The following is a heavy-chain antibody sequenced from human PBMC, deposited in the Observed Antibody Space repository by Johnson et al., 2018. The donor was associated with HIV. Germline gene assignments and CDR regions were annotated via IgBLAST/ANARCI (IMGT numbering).Heavy chain of an antibody. CDR2: IYSGGST. CDR1: GLTVRSNY. V-gene: IGHV3-66*02. Sequence: VQLVESGGGLVQPGGSLRLSCAASGLTVRSNYMSWVRQAPGKGLEWVSLIYSGGSTYYADSVKGRFTISRDNSKNTLYLQMNSLRGEDTAVYYCARDNVFIGAPNERAVDIWGQGTMVTVSS. J-gene: IGHJ3*02. CDR3: ARDNVFIGAPNERAVDI. D-gene: IGHD1-26*01.